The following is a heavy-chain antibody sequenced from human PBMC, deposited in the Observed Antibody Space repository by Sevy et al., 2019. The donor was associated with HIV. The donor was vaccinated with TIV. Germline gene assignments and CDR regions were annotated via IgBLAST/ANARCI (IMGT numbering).Heavy chain of an antibody. J-gene: IGHJ6*02. CDR1: GISISSDW. Sequence: GGSLRLSCVGSGISISSDWMNWVLQSPGKGLEWVANINQDGSEIYYVDSEKGRFTISRDNAKNSGYLQMHFLRVEDSAVYYCARAMGVWGQGTTVTVSS. CDR3: ARAMGV. V-gene: IGHV3-7*01. CDR2: INQDGSEI.